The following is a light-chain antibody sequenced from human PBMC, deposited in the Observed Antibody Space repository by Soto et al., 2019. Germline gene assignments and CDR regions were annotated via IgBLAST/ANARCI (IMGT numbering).Light chain of an antibody. CDR2: GAS. CDR3: YQYDSSPWT. V-gene: IGKV3-20*01. Sequence: EIVMTQSPATLSVSPGERATLSCRASQSVSSNLAWYQQKPGQAPRLLIYGASSRATGIPDRFSGSGSGTDFTLTISRLEPEDFAVYFCYQYDSSPWTFGQGTKV. CDR1: QSVSSN. J-gene: IGKJ1*01.